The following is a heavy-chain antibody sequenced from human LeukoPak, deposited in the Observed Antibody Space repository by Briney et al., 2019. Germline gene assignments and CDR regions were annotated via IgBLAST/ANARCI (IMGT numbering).Heavy chain of an antibody. CDR3: ARRGDSSGYLFDY. D-gene: IGHD3-22*01. CDR1: GFTFSSYS. CDR2: ISSSSSYI. Sequence: AGGSLRLSCAASGFTFSSYSMNWVRQAPGKGLEWVSSISSSSSYIYYADSVKGRFTISRDNAKNSLYLQMNSLRAEDTAVYYCARRGDSSGYLFDYWGQGTLVTVSS. V-gene: IGHV3-21*01. J-gene: IGHJ4*02.